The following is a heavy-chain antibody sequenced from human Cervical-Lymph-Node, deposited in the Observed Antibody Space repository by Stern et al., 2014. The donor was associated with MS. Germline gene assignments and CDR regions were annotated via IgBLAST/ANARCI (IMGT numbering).Heavy chain of an antibody. J-gene: IGHJ5*02. Sequence: VQLVQSGTEVKKPGASVKVSCKASGYTFSTYGISWVRQATGQGLEWMGWISGYNDNTNYVEKFQGRIAMTKGTSTSAAYMELRSLASDDPAVYYCAGDPRIAVACTGGGFDPWGQGTLVTVSS. D-gene: IGHD6-19*01. CDR3: AGDPRIAVACTGGGFDP. CDR2: ISGYNDNT. V-gene: IGHV1-18*01. CDR1: GYTFSTYG.